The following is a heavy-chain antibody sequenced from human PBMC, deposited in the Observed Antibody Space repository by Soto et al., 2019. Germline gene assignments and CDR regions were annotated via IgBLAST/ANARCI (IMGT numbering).Heavy chain of an antibody. J-gene: IGHJ4*02. V-gene: IGHV3-23*01. CDR1: GFTFSRYA. Sequence: GGSLRLSCAASGFTFSRYAMRWVRQAPEKGLEWVSAISGSGGSTYYADSVKGRFTISGDNSKNTLYLQMNSLRAEDTAVYYCAKDAYYGDYVEDFDYWGQGTLVTVSS. CDR3: AKDAYYGDYVEDFDY. CDR2: ISGSGGST. D-gene: IGHD4-17*01.